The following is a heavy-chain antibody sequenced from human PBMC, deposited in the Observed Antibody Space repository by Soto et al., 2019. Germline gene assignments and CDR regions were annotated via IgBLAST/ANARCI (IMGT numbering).Heavy chain of an antibody. CDR2: INAGNGNT. D-gene: IGHD3-9*01. J-gene: IGHJ5*02. CDR1: GYTFTSYA. CDR3: ARDGSDILTGYFVLGALNWFDP. V-gene: IGHV1-3*01. Sequence: GASVKVSCKASGYTFTSYAMHWVRQAPGQRLEWMGWINAGNGNTKYSQKFQGRVTITRDTSASTAYMELSSLRSEDTAVYYCARDGSDILTGYFVLGALNWFDPWGQGTLVTVSS.